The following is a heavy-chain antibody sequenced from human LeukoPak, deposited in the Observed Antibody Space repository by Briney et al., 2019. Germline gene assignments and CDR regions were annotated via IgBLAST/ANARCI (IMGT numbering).Heavy chain of an antibody. D-gene: IGHD2-15*01. CDR3: ARDGLRYCSGGSCYVSFYNWFDP. CDR2: ISYDGSNK. CDR1: GFTFSSYA. J-gene: IGHJ5*02. V-gene: IGHV3-30*04. Sequence: GGSLRLSCAASGFTFSSYAMHWVRQAPGKGLEWVAVISYDGSNKYYADSVKGRFTISRDNSKNTLYLQMNSLRAEDTAVYYCARDGLRYCSGGSCYVSFYNWFDPWGQGTLVTVSS.